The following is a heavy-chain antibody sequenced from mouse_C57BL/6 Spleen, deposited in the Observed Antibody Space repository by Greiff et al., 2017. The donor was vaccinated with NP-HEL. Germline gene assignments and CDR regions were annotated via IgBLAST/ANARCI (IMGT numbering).Heavy chain of an antibody. CDR2: ISSGSSTI. D-gene: IGHD1-1*01. J-gene: IGHJ3*01. CDR1: GFTFSDYG. CDR3: ASDYYGSSPFAY. V-gene: IGHV5-17*01. Sequence: EVKVVESGGGLVKPGGSLKLSCAASGFTFSDYGMHWVRQAPEKGLEWVAYISSGSSTIYYADTVKGRFTISRDNAKNTLFLQMTSLRSEDTAMYYCASDYYGSSPFAYWGQGTLVTVSA.